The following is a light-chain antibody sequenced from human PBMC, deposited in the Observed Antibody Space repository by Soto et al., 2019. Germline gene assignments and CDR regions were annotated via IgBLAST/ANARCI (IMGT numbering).Light chain of an antibody. CDR1: QSVSSSY. CDR3: QQYGSSSWT. J-gene: IGKJ1*01. V-gene: IGKV3-20*01. Sequence: DIVLTQSPGTLSLSPGERATLSCRASQSVSSSYLAWYQHKPGQAPRLLIYGASSRATGIPDRFSGSGSGTDFTLTISRLGPEDFAVYYCQQYGSSSWTFGQGTKVDIK. CDR2: GAS.